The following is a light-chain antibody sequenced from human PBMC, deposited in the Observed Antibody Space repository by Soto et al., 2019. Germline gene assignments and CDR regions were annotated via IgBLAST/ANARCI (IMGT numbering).Light chain of an antibody. CDR3: QQYNSHLYS. CDR2: DAS. Sequence: DIQMTQSPSTLSASVGDRVTLTCRASQTINTWLAWYQQKPGKAPKLLIYDASSLETGVPSRCSGSGSGTEFTLTISSLQPDDFATYYCQQYNSHLYSVGQGTKLEIK. V-gene: IGKV1-5*01. J-gene: IGKJ2*01. CDR1: QTINTW.